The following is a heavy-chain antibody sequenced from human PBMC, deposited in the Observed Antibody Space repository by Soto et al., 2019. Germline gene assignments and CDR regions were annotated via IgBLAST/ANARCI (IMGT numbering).Heavy chain of an antibody. CDR2: INHSGST. Sequence: SETLSLTCAVYGGSFSGYYWSWIRQPPGKGLEWIGEINHSGSTNYNPSLKSRVTISVDTSKNQFSLKLSSVTAADTAVYYCARERIVVVPAAHLDYWGQGTLVTVSS. J-gene: IGHJ4*02. CDR3: ARERIVVVPAAHLDY. D-gene: IGHD2-2*01. CDR1: GGSFSGYY. V-gene: IGHV4-34*01.